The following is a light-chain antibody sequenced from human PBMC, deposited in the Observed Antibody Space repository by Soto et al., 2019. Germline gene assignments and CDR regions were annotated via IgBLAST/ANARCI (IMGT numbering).Light chain of an antibody. V-gene: IGKV1-5*03. J-gene: IGKJ1*01. Sequence: DIQMTQSPSTLSASVGDRVTITCRASQSVSGWLAWYQQKPGKAPKLLIYKASTLDSEVPSRFSGSGSGTEFTLTISSLQPDDFATYFCQQYYTYSGTFGQGTTVDIK. CDR1: QSVSGW. CDR2: KAS. CDR3: QQYYTYSGT.